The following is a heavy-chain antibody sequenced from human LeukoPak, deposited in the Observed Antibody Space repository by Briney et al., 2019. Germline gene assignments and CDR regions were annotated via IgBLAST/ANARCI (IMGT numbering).Heavy chain of an antibody. Sequence: ASVKVSCKASGYTFTSYYMHWVRQAPGQGLEWMGIINPSGGSTSYAQKFQGRVTTTRDMSTSTVYMELSSLRSEDTAVYYCASIIAVAGSRSSFDYWGQGTLVTVSS. CDR3: ASIIAVAGSRSSFDY. D-gene: IGHD6-19*01. J-gene: IGHJ4*02. CDR2: INPSGGST. V-gene: IGHV1-46*01. CDR1: GYTFTSYY.